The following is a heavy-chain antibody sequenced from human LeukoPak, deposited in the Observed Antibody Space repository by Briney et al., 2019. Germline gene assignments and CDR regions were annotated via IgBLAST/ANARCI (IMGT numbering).Heavy chain of an antibody. CDR3: ARDGLYSSGWSDAFDI. CDR2: IYTSGST. Sequence: SQTLSLTCTVSGGSISSGSYYWSWIRQPAGKGLEWIGRIYTSGSTNYNPSLKSRVTISVDTSKNQFSLKLSSVTAADTAVYYCARDGLYSSGWSDAFDIWGQGTMVTVSP. CDR1: GGSISSGSYY. J-gene: IGHJ3*02. V-gene: IGHV4-61*02. D-gene: IGHD6-19*01.